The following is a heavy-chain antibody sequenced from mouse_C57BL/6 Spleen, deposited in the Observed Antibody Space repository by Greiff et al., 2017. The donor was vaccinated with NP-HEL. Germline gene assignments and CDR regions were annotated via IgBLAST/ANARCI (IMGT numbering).Heavy chain of an antibody. D-gene: IGHD1-1*01. CDR3: AREGYGSSYGYYAMDY. J-gene: IGHJ4*01. Sequence: EVKLLESGPGLVKPSQSLSLTCSVTGYSITSGYYWNWIRQFPGNKLEWMGYISYDGSNNYNPSLKNRISLTRDTSKNKFFLKLNAVTTEDTATYYCAREGYGSSYGYYAMDYWGQGTSVTVSS. CDR1: GYSITSGYY. CDR2: ISYDGSN. V-gene: IGHV3-6*01.